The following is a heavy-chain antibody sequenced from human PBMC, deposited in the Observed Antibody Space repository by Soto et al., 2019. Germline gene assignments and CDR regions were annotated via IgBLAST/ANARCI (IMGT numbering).Heavy chain of an antibody. J-gene: IGHJ5*02. CDR3: AREAAGTRGLTAPYNWFEP. Sequence: ASVKVSCKPSGYIFTSYGISCARQAPGQGLECTGWITAHNGNTNYAQKLQGRVTMTTDTSTSTAYMELRSLTSDDTAVYYCAREAAGTRGLTAPYNWFEPWGQGTL. CDR1: GYIFTSYG. CDR2: ITAHNGNT. D-gene: IGHD6-13*01. V-gene: IGHV1-18*01.